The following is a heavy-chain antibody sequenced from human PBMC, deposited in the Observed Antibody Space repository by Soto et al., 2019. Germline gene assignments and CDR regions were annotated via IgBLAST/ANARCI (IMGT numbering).Heavy chain of an antibody. Sequence: QVQLVQSGGAVKRPGASVKVYCKASGYDFERFAISWVRQARGKGLERMGLISPYSGSRYYAEKFQGRVTMTTDTSTSTAYMELRSLTSDDTAVYFCSREQYEFGDLYYVDYWGQGTRVTVSS. J-gene: IGHJ4*02. V-gene: IGHV1-18*04. CDR1: GYDFERFA. D-gene: IGHD4-17*01. CDR2: ISPYSGSR. CDR3: SREQYEFGDLYYVDY.